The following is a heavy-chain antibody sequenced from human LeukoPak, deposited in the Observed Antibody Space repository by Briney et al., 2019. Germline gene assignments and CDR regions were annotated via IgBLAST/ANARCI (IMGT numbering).Heavy chain of an antibody. CDR1: GYTFTSYY. D-gene: IGHD1-14*01. V-gene: IGHV1-69*04. Sequence: SVKVSCKASGYTFTSYYMHWVRQAPGQGLEWMGRIIPILGIANYAQKFQGRVTITADKSTSTAYMELSSLRSEDTAVYYCAREEAVFDAFDIWGQGTMVTVSS. CDR3: AREEAVFDAFDI. CDR2: IIPILGIA. J-gene: IGHJ3*02.